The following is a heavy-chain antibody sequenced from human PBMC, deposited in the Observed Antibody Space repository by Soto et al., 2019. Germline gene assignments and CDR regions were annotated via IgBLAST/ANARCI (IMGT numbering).Heavy chain of an antibody. J-gene: IGHJ4*02. CDR3: ARYSERHTELDY. CDR1: GGSISGYY. V-gene: IGHV4-59*01. CDR2: IHYSGNT. D-gene: IGHD1-26*01. Sequence: QVQLLESGPGLVKPSETLSLTCTVSGGSISGYYWSWIRQPPGKGLEWIGWIHYSGNTLYNPSLKTRLTIAVAPARNQFSMKLSSVTAADTAIYFCARYSERHTELDYWGQGTLVTVSS.